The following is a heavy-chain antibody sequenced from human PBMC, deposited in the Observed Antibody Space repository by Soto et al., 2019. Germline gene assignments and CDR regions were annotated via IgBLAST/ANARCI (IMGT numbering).Heavy chain of an antibody. D-gene: IGHD2-21*02. V-gene: IGHV3-30*18. CDR2: ISYDGSNK. CDR3: AKGGGDWAEYYFDY. CDR1: GFTFSSYG. J-gene: IGHJ4*02. Sequence: QVQLVESGGGVVQPGRSPRLSCAASGFTFSSYGMHWVRQAPGKGLEWVAVISYDGSNKYYADSVKGRFTISRDNSKNTLYLQMNSLRAEDTAVYYCAKGGGDWAEYYFDYWGQGTLVTVSS.